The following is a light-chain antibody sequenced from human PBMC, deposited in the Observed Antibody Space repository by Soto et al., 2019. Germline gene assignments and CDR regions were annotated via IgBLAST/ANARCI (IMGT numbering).Light chain of an antibody. Sequence: EIALTQSPATLSLSPGERATLSCRASQSVNSYLAWYQQKPGLAPRLLIYAASSRATGVPARFSGSGSGTDFTLTISSLEPEDFAVYYCQHRSIWPVSFGQGTRLEI. CDR1: QSVNSY. CDR2: AAS. J-gene: IGKJ5*01. CDR3: QHRSIWPVS. V-gene: IGKV3-11*01.